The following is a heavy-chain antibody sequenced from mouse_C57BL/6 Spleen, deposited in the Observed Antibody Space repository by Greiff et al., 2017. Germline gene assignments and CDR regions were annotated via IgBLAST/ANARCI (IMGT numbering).Heavy chain of an antibody. V-gene: IGHV5-6*01. CDR3: ARNSNSYYAMDY. CDR2: ISSGGSYT. CDR1: GFTFSSYG. D-gene: IGHD2-5*01. Sequence: EVMLVESGGDLVKPGGSLKLSCAASGFTFSSYGMSWVRQTPDKRLEWVATISSGGSYTYYPDSVKGRFTISRDNAKNTLYLQMSSLKSEDTAMYYCARNSNSYYAMDYWGQGTSVTVSS. J-gene: IGHJ4*01.